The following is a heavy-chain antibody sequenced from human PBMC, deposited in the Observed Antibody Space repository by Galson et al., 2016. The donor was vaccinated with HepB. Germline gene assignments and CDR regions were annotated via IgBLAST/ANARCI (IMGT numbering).Heavy chain of an antibody. Sequence: SLRLSCAASGFTFSSSSMSWVRQAPGKGLEWVSAIDGHDDSTYYADSVRGRFTISRDNSKNTLYLQINSLRAEDTAVYYCATGGYYDIWGQGTLVTVSS. CDR1: GFTFSSSS. CDR3: ATGGYYDI. V-gene: IGHV3-23*01. CDR2: IDGHDDST. J-gene: IGHJ4*02. D-gene: IGHD2/OR15-2a*01.